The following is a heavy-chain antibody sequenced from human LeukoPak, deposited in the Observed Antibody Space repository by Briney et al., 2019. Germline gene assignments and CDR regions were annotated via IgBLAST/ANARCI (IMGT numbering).Heavy chain of an antibody. J-gene: IGHJ4*02. CDR3: AKDPNVVVPAAIFDY. D-gene: IGHD2-2*01. V-gene: IGHV3-23*01. CDR1: GFTFSSYA. Sequence: GGSLRLSCAASGFTFSSYAMSWVRQAPGKGLEWVSAISGSGGSTYYADSVKGRFTISRDKSKNTLYLQMNSLRAEDTAVYYCAKDPNVVVPAAIFDYWGQGTLVIVSS. CDR2: ISGSGGST.